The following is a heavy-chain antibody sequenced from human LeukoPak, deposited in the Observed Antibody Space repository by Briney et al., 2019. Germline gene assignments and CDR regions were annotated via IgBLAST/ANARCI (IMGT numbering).Heavy chain of an antibody. Sequence: GGSLRLSCAASGSTFSSYWMHWVREAPGKGLVWVSRIKSDGSSTSYADSVKGRFTISRDNAKNTLYLQMNSLRVEDTAVYYCVRGPPWYFDLWGRGTLVTVSS. D-gene: IGHD6-25*01. CDR1: GSTFSSYW. CDR2: IKSDGSST. CDR3: VRGPPWYFDL. J-gene: IGHJ2*01. V-gene: IGHV3-74*01.